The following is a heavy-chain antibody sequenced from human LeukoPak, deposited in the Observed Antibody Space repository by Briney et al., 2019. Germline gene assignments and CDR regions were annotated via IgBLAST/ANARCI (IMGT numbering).Heavy chain of an antibody. J-gene: IGHJ4*02. Sequence: GGSLRLSCAASGFTFSFCAMHWVRQAPGKGLEWVAFIRYDGNNKNYADSVKGRFTISRDNSRDTLYLQMNSLRPEDTAVYYCAKDQGKVFGFYDYWGQGTLVTVSS. CDR1: GFTFSFCA. D-gene: IGHD3-22*01. V-gene: IGHV3-30*02. CDR2: IRYDGNNK. CDR3: AKDQGKVFGFYDY.